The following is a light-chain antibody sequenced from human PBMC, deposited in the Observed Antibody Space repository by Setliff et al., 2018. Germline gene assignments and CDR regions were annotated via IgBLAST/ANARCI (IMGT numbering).Light chain of an antibody. CDR1: SSDIGAYDY. CDR3: LSYAGSGTYV. J-gene: IGLJ1*01. CDR2: DVN. Sequence: QSALTQPASVSGSPGQSITISCTGSSSDIGAYDYVSWYQQHPGKAPKLMIYDVNNRPSGVSNRFSGSKSGNTASLTISGLQAEDEADYYCLSYAGSGTYVFGSGTKVTVL. V-gene: IGLV2-14*03.